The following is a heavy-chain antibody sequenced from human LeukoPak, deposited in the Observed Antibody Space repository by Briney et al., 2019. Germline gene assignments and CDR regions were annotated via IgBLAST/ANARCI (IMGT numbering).Heavy chain of an antibody. D-gene: IGHD2-2*03. CDR3: ARVIYGYQRGTGLDY. CDR2: ISAYNGNT. J-gene: IGHJ4*02. Sequence: ASVKVSCKASGYTFTSYGISWVRQAPGQGLEWMGWISAYNGNTNYAQKLQGRVTMTTDTSTSTAYMELRSLRSDDTAVYYCARVIYGYQRGTGLDYWGQGTLVTVSS. V-gene: IGHV1-18*01. CDR1: GYTFTSYG.